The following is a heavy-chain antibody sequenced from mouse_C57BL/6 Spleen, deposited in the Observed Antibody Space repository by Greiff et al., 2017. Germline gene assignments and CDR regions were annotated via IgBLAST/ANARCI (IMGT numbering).Heavy chain of an antibody. J-gene: IGHJ3*01. D-gene: IGHD1-1*01. CDR1: GYTFTSYW. V-gene: IGHV1-7*01. Sequence: VKLQESGAELAKPGASVKLSCKASGYTFTSYWMHWVKQRPGQGLEWIGYINPSSGYTKYNQTFKDKATLTAYKSSSTAYIQLSILTYEDSAVYYCARFLLPNAWFAYWCQGTLVTGSA. CDR3: ARFLLPNAWFAY. CDR2: INPSSGYT.